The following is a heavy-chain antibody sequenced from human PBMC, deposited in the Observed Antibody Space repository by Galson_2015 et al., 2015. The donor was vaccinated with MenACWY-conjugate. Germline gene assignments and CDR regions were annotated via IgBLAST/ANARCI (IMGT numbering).Heavy chain of an antibody. CDR1: GLTVSSNY. CDR2: IYSGGNT. V-gene: IGHV3-53*01. D-gene: IGHD3-10*01. Sequence: SLRLSCAASGLTVSSNYMSWVRQAPGKGLEWVSIIYSGGNTYYADSVKGRSTISRDNSKNTLYLQMNSLRAEDTAVHYCARDRRFSSRGVVTSSRMDVWGQGTTVTVSS. CDR3: ARDRRFSSRGVVTSSRMDV. J-gene: IGHJ6*02.